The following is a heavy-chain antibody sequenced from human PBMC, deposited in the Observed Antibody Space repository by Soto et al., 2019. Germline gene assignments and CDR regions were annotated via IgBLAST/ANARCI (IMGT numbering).Heavy chain of an antibody. CDR3: ARAGIQEWLLVGPSRYYYYGMDV. D-gene: IGHD3-3*01. J-gene: IGHJ6*02. V-gene: IGHV4-4*07. CDR1: GGSISSYY. CDR2: IYTSGST. Sequence: QVQLQESGPGLVKPSETLSLTCTVSGGSISSYYWSWIRQPAGKGLEWIGRIYTSGSTNYNPSLKSRVTMSVDTSKNQFSLTLSSVTAADTAVYYCARAGIQEWLLVGPSRYYYYGMDVWGQGTTVTVSS.